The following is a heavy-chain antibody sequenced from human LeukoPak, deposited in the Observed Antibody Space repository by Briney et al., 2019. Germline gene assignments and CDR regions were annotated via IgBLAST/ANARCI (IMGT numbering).Heavy chain of an antibody. D-gene: IGHD3-10*01. V-gene: IGHV3-7*01. Sequence: GGSLRLSCAASGFTFSSYWMSWVRQAPGKGLEWVANIKQDGSEKYYVDSVKGRFTISRDNAKNSLYLQMNSLRAEDTAVYYCASSPPFGGDGWFDPWGQGTLVTVSS. CDR2: IKQDGSEK. CDR3: ASSPPFGGDGWFDP. J-gene: IGHJ5*02. CDR1: GFTFSSYW.